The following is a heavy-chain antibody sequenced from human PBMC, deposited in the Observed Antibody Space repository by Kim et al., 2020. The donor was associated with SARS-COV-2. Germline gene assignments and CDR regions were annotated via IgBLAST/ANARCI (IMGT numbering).Heavy chain of an antibody. D-gene: IGHD2-15*01. J-gene: IGHJ6*02. CDR3: ARARILSRDYYGMDV. Sequence: PTLKNRVTISVDTSKNQFSLKLSSVTAADTAVYYCARARILSRDYYGMDVWGQGTTVTVSS. V-gene: IGHV4-59*01.